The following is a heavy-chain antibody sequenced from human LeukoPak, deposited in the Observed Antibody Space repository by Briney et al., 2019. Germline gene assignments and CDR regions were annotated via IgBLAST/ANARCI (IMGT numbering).Heavy chain of an antibody. CDR1: GFTFGSYW. D-gene: IGHD4-23*01. CDR2: IKQDGSEK. J-gene: IGHJ4*02. CDR3: ARDLDYGGNSYFDY. V-gene: IGHV3-7*01. Sequence: GGSLRLSCAASGFTFGSYWMSWVRQAPGKGVEGVANIKQDGSEKYYVDSVKGRFTISRDNAKNSLYLQMNSPRAEDTAVYYCARDLDYGGNSYFDYWGQGTLVTVSS.